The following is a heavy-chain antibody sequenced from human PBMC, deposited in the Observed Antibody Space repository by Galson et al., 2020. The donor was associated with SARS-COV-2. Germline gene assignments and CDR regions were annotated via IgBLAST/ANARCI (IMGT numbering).Heavy chain of an antibody. V-gene: IGHV3-30*04. J-gene: IGHJ6*02. D-gene: IGHD2-2*01. CDR3: ARRSTSMYYYGMDV. CDR2: ISYDGSNK. Sequence: GGSLRLSCAASGFTFSSYAMHWVRQAPGKGLEWVAVISYDGSNKYYADSVKGRFTISRDNSKNTLYLQMNSLRAEDTAVYYCARRSTSMYYYGMDVWGQGTTVTVSS. CDR1: GFTFSSYA.